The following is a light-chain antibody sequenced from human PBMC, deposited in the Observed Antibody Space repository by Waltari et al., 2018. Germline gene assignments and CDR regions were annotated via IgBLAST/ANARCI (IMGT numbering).Light chain of an antibody. CDR1: LSISSY. V-gene: IGKV3-20*01. CDR2: GAS. Sequence: VVFTQSPATLSLSPGERATLSCRPSLSISSYLACYHHKPGQAPRLLIYGASSRATGIPDRLSGSGSGTEFTLAISSLDPEDFAVYYCQKYSDAPLTFGGGSKVDIK. CDR3: QKYSDAPLT. J-gene: IGKJ4*01.